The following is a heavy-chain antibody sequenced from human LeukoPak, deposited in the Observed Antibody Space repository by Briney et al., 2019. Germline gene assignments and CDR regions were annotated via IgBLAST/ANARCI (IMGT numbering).Heavy chain of an antibody. D-gene: IGHD3-22*01. CDR3: VKGSEGYSDSKSDY. CDR2: ISGSGGST. Sequence: GGSLRLSCSVSGFTFSSYAMHWVRQAPGKGLDYVSTISGSGGSTYYPDSVKGRFTISRDNSKNKLYLQMSSLGPEDTAVYYCVKGSEGYSDSKSDYWGQGTLVTVS. J-gene: IGHJ4*02. V-gene: IGHV3-64D*09. CDR1: GFTFSSYA.